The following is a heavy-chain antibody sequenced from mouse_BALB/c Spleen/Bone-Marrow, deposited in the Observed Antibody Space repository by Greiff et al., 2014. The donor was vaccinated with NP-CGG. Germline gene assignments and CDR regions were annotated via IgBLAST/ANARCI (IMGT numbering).Heavy chain of an antibody. D-gene: IGHD2-2*01. CDR2: IWAGGST. CDR3: ARRGNGYYLDY. Sequence: VKLVESGPGLVAPSQSLSITCTASGFSLTNYGVHWVRQPPGKGLEWLGVIWAGGSTNYNSALMSRLSISKDNSKNQVFLKMNSLQTDDTAMYYCARRGNGYYLDYWGQGTTLTVSS. V-gene: IGHV2-9*02. CDR1: GFSLTNYG. J-gene: IGHJ2*01.